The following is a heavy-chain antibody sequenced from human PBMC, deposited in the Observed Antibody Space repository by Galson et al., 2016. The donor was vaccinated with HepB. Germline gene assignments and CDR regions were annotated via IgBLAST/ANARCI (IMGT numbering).Heavy chain of an antibody. CDR1: GYTFTNYA. CDR2: INAGNGNT. V-gene: IGHV1-3*01. Sequence: VKASCKASGYTFTNYAMHWVRQAPGQRLGWMGWINAGNGNTKYSQKFQGRVTITRDTSASTAYMELSSLRSEDTAVYYCVRDHYDSSGYPYNWFDPWGQGTLVTVSS. J-gene: IGHJ5*02. D-gene: IGHD3-22*01. CDR3: VRDHYDSSGYPYNWFDP.